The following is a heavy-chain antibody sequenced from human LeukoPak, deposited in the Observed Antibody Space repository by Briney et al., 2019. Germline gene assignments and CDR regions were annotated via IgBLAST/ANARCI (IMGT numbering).Heavy chain of an antibody. CDR3: ARIAVAATPV. CDR2: TFYRSKWYN. D-gene: IGHD6-19*01. J-gene: IGHJ4*02. Sequence: SQTLSLTCAISGDIVSSNSAAWRWIRQSPSRGLEWLGRTFYRSKWYNDYAVSVKSRITINPDTSKNQFSLQLNSVTPEDTAVYYCARIAVAATPVWGQGTLVTVSS. CDR1: GDIVSSNSAA. V-gene: IGHV6-1*01.